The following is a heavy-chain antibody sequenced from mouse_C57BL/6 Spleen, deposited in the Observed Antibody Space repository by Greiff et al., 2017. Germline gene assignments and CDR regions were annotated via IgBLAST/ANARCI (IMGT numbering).Heavy chain of an antibody. CDR1: GFTFSSYV. CDR2: ISSGGSYT. J-gene: IGHJ2*01. V-gene: IGHV5-6*01. CDR3: ARRYGSSKIHFDY. Sequence: VSLMASWGDLVKPGGSLKLSCAASGFTFSSYVLSWVRPTPDKRLEWVATISSGGSYTYYPDSVKGRFTISRNNANNTLYLQMSSLKAEDPAMYNSARRYGSSKIHFDYWGQGTTLTVSS. D-gene: IGHD1-1*01.